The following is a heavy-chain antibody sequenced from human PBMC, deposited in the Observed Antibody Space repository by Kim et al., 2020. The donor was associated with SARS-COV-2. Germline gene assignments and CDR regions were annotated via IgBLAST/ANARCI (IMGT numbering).Heavy chain of an antibody. J-gene: IGHJ3*01. V-gene: IGHV3-73*01. CDR3: TRVYETTLPFWDAFD. D-gene: IGHD1-1*01. CDR2: IRSKGSGYAT. CDR1: GFTFSNSA. Sequence: GGSLRLSCGASGFTFSNSAMHWVRRAPGKGLEWLGRIRSKGSGYATAYSASVRGRITISRDDSRNKAYLQMHSPKTADTADYYCTRVYETTLPFWDAFD.